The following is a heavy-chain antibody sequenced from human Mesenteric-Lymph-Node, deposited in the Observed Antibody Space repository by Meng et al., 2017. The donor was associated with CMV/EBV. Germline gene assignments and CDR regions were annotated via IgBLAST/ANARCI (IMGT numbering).Heavy chain of an antibody. V-gene: IGHV1-2*02. D-gene: IGHD4-17*01. Sequence: SADSVTGYYRHWVRQAPGQGLEWMGWINPNSGGTNYAQKFQGRVTMTRDTSISTVYMELSRLTSDDTAVYYCARTLGFHNYGDYGFWGQGTLVTVSS. CDR3: ARTLGFHNYGDYGF. CDR1: ADSVTGYY. CDR2: INPNSGGT. J-gene: IGHJ4*02.